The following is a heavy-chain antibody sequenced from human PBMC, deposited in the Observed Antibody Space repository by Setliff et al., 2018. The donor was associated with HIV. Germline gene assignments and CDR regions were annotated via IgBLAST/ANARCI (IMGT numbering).Heavy chain of an antibody. D-gene: IGHD2-15*01. CDR3: ARGPVVGFDS. CDR1: GDSIGVPNTNW. J-gene: IGHJ4*02. CDR2: IFHSGST. V-gene: IGHV4-4*02. Sequence: SETLSLTCAVSGDSIGVPNTNWWSWVRQPPGGGLEWIGEIFHSGSTNYKPSLKTRATISIDASKNLFSLTLSSVSAADTAVYFCARGPVVGFDSWGQGTLVTVSS.